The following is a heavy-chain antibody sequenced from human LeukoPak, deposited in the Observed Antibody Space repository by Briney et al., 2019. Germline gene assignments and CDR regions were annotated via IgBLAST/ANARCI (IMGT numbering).Heavy chain of an antibody. D-gene: IGHD5-24*01. Sequence: GESLKTSCKSSGYSFTSYWIGWVRQMPGKGLEWMGIIYPADSDTRYRPTFRGQVTISVDKSINTAYLQWSSLKASDTAMYYCTRLISRGSDYNYVDDWGQGTLITVSS. J-gene: IGHJ4*02. CDR1: GYSFTSYW. CDR2: IYPADSDT. CDR3: TRLISRGSDYNYVDD. V-gene: IGHV5-51*01.